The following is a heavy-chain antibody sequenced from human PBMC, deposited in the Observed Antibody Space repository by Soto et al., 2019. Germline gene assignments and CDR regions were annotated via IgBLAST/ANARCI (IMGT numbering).Heavy chain of an antibody. J-gene: IGHJ4*02. CDR2: IIPIFGTA. CDR3: ARDSPYYYDSSGYDY. V-gene: IGHV1-69*13. Sequence: SVKVSCKASGGTFSSYAISWVRQAPGQGLEWMGGIIPIFGTANYAQKFQGRVTITADESTSTAYMELSSLRSEDTAVYYCARDSPYYYDSSGYDYWGQGTLVTVSS. CDR1: GGTFSSYA. D-gene: IGHD3-22*01.